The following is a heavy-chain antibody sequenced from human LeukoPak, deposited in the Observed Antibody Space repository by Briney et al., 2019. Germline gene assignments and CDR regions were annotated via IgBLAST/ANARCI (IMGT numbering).Heavy chain of an antibody. CDR1: GGSFSGYY. CDR3: ARLGGSGVRGGYYYYYMDV. V-gene: IGHV4-34*01. J-gene: IGHJ6*03. Sequence: SETLSLTCAVYGGSFSGYYWSWIRQPPGKGLEWIGEINHSGSTNYNPSLKSRVTISVDTSKNQFSLKLSSVTAADTAVYYCARLGGSGVRGGYYYYYMDVWGKGTTVTISS. D-gene: IGHD3-10*01. CDR2: INHSGST.